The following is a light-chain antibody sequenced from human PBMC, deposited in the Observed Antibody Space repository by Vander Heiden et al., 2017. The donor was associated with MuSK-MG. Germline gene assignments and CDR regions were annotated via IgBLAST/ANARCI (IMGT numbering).Light chain of an antibody. CDR1: SSNIGEGYD. Sequence: QSVLTQSPSVSGAPGPRVTISCTGSSSNIGEGYDVHWYQQIPGTAPKLLISTNTNRPSGVPDRFSSSKSGTSASLAITGLQIEDEADYYCQSYDSSLSAVVFGGGTKLTVL. CDR2: TNT. CDR3: QSYDSSLSAVV. J-gene: IGLJ2*01. V-gene: IGLV1-40*01.